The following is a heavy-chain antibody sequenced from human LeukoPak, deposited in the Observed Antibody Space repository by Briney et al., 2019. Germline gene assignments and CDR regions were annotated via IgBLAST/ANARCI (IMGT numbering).Heavy chain of an antibody. CDR3: AKDHGDYTSWFDP. V-gene: IGHV3-30*18. J-gene: IGHJ5*02. CDR2: ISYDGSNK. D-gene: IGHD4-17*01. CDR1: GFTFSSYG. Sequence: PGRSLRLSCAASGFTFSSYGMHWVRQAPGKGLEWVAVISYDGSNKYYADSVKGRFTISSDNSKNTLYLQMNSLRAEDTAVYYCAKDHGDYTSWFDPWGQGTLVTVSS.